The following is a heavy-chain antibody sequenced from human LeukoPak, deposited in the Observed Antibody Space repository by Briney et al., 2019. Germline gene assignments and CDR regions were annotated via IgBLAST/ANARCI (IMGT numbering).Heavy chain of an antibody. Sequence: GASVKVSCKASGGTFSSYAISWVRQAPGQGLEWMGGIIPIIGTANYAQKFQGRVTITTDESTSTAYMELSSLRSEDTAVYYCASRAGSSWYYFDYWGQGTLVTVSS. CDR2: IIPIIGTA. J-gene: IGHJ4*02. V-gene: IGHV1-69*05. CDR1: GGTFSSYA. CDR3: ASRAGSSWYYFDY. D-gene: IGHD6-13*01.